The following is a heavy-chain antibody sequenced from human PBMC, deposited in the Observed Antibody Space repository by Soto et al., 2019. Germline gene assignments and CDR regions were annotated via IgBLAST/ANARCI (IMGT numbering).Heavy chain of an antibody. Sequence: SETLSLTCTVFGGSISRYYWSWIRQSPGKGLEWIAYIYHTGATNYNPSLKSRVAISVDMSKNQVSLKLTSLRPADTAVYYCARPSGFYTGSFYYWGQGTLVTVSS. CDR3: ARPSGFYTGSFYY. V-gene: IGHV4-59*01. J-gene: IGHJ4*02. D-gene: IGHD3-3*01. CDR2: IYHTGAT. CDR1: GGSISRYY.